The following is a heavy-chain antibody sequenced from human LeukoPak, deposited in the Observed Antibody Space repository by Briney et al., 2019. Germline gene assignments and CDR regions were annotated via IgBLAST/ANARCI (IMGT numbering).Heavy chain of an antibody. V-gene: IGHV4-39*07. Sequence: SETLSLTCTVSGGSISSSSYYWGWIRQPPGKGLEWIGSIYYSGSTYYNPSLKSRVTISVDTSKNQFSLKLSSVTAADTAVYYCARDPQDSSGYYDAFDIWGQGTMVTVSS. CDR3: ARDPQDSSGYYDAFDI. D-gene: IGHD3-22*01. CDR2: IYYSGST. J-gene: IGHJ3*02. CDR1: GGSISSSSYY.